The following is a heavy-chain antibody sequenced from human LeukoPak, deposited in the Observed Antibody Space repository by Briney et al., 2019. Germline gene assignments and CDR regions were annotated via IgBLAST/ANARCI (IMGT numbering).Heavy chain of an antibody. J-gene: IGHJ5*02. CDR3: ARAGGSGSYGRFDP. CDR1: GLTFTAYW. D-gene: IGHD3-10*01. Sequence: GGSLRLSCAASGLTFTAYWMHWVRQAPGKGLVWVSRINSDGTTTNYADSVKGRFTISRDNAKNTVYLQMNSLRAEDTAVYYCARAGGSGSYGRFDPWGQGTLVSVSS. V-gene: IGHV3-74*01. CDR2: INSDGTTT.